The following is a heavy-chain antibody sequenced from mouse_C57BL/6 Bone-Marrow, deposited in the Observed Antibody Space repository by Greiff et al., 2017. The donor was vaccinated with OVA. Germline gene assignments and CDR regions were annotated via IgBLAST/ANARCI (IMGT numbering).Heavy chain of an antibody. CDR1: GFTFSSYA. D-gene: IGHD1-1*01. CDR2: ISDGGSYT. V-gene: IGHV5-4*03. Sequence: EVMLVESGGGLVKPGGSLKLSCAASGFTFSSYAMSWVRQTPEKRLEWVATISDGGSYTYYPDNVQGRFTISRDNAKNTLYLQMSHLKSEDTALYYCAMRGDYYVLYFDYWGQGTTLTVSS. CDR3: AMRGDYYVLYFDY. J-gene: IGHJ2*01.